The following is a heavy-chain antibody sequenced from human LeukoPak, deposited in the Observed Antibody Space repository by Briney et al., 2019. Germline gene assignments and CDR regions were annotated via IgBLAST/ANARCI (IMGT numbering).Heavy chain of an antibody. CDR2: ISGDGGST. CDR3: AKVRVGDSYYDFWSGYYYYYGMDV. Sequence: PGGSLRLSCAASGFTFDDYAMHWVRQAPGKCLEWVSLISGDGGSTYYADSVKGRFTISRDNSKNSLYLQMNSLRTEDTALYYCAKVRVGDSYYDFWSGYYYYYGMDVWGQGTTVTVSS. CDR1: GFTFDDYA. J-gene: IGHJ6*02. D-gene: IGHD3-3*01. V-gene: IGHV3-43*02.